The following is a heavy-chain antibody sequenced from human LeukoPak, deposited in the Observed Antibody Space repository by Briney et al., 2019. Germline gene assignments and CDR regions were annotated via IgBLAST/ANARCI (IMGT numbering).Heavy chain of an antibody. CDR1: GFTFGHAW. CDR3: AKASAMIVVVSKHFDY. CDR2: IKTRTDGETT. D-gene: IGHD3-22*01. Sequence: GGSLGLSCAASGFTFGHAWMTWVRQAPGKGLEWVGRIKTRTDGETTDYAAPVKGRFTISRDDSKNTLYLQMNSLKTEDTAVYYCAKASAMIVVVSKHFDYWGQGTLVTVSS. J-gene: IGHJ4*02. V-gene: IGHV3-15*01.